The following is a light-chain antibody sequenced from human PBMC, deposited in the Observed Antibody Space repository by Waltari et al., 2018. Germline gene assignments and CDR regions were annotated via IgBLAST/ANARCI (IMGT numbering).Light chain of an antibody. CDR3: LQYYDAPQT. CDR1: QGISTS. CDR2: TAS. Sequence: DVQMTQSPSSLSASVGDRVTITCRASQGISTSLAWYQQKPGTAPMLLLYTASRLKSGVPSRFSGSGSGTDYTLNISSLQPEDFATYYCLQYYDAPQTFGQGTKVEMK. V-gene: IGKV1-NL1*01. J-gene: IGKJ1*01.